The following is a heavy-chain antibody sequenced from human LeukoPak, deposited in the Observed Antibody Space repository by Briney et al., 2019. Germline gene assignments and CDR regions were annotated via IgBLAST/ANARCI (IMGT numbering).Heavy chain of an antibody. V-gene: IGHV3-7*03. CDR3: AGGSGWITGD. Sequence: GGSLRLSCSASGFTFGSCWMNWVRQAPGKGPEWVANIKQDGSEINYVDSVKGRFIISRDNAKNSLYLQMNSLRVDDTAVYYCAGGSGWITGDWGHGTLVTVSS. D-gene: IGHD1-14*01. CDR2: IKQDGSEI. J-gene: IGHJ4*01. CDR1: GFTFGSCW.